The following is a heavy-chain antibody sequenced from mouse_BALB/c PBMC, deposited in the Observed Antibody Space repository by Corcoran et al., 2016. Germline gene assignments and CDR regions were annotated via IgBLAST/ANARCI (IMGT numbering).Heavy chain of an antibody. Sequence: QIQLVQSGPELKKPGETVKISCKASGYTFTNYGMNWVKQAPGKGLKWMGWINTYTGEPTYADDFKGRFAFSFETSASTTYLQINNLKNEETATYFCARAPLHYYARDYWGQGTSVTVSS. D-gene: IGHD6-1*01. CDR3: ARAPLHYYARDY. J-gene: IGHJ4*01. CDR2: INTYTGEP. V-gene: IGHV9-3-1*01. CDR1: GYTFTNYG.